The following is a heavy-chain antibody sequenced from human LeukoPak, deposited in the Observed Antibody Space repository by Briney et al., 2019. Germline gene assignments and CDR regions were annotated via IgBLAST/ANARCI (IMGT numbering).Heavy chain of an antibody. CDR3: ARVPRGYYYYYMDV. CDR1: GGSISSSY. J-gene: IGHJ6*03. V-gene: IGHV4-59*01. CDR2: IYYIGST. Sequence: SETLSLTCTVSGGSISSSYWSWIRQSPGKGLEWIGYIYYIGSTNYNPSLKSRVTISVDTSKNQFSLKLSSVTAADTAVYYCARVPRGYYYYYMDVWGKGTTVTVSS.